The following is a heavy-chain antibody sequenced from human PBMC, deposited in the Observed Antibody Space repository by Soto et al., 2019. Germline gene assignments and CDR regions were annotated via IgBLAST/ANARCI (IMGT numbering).Heavy chain of an antibody. J-gene: IGHJ4*02. V-gene: IGHV4-39*01. CDR1: GESISSSSYY. CDR3: ARQRTTVVTQDYFDH. CDR2: IYYSGRT. Sequence: SETLSLTCIVSGESISSSSYYWGWIRQPPGKGLEWIGSIYYSGRTYYNPSFKSRVTISIDTSKNQFSLKLSSVTATDTAVYYCARQRTTVVTQDYFDHGGQGALVKVSS. D-gene: IGHD2-21*02.